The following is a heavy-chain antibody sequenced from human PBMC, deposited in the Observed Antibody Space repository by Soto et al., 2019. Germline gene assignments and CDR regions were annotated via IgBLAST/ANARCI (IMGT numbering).Heavy chain of an antibody. CDR1: GFTFSSYA. CDR3: AKDAPDLYCSSTSCQYMDV. V-gene: IGHV3-23*01. CDR2: ISGSGGST. D-gene: IGHD2-2*01. Sequence: GESLKISCAASGFTFSSYAMSWVRQAPGKGLEWVSAISGSGGSTYYADSVKGRFTISRDNSKNTLYLQMNSLRAEDTAVYYCAKDAPDLYCSSTSCQYMDVWGKGTTVTVSS. J-gene: IGHJ6*03.